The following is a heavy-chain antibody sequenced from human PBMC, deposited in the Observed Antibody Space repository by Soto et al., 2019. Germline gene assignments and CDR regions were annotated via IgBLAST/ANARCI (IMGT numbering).Heavy chain of an antibody. V-gene: IGHV3-49*03. D-gene: IGHD3-9*01. J-gene: IGHJ3*02. CDR2: IRSKAYGGTT. CDR3: TFDTRRVDRYFDWLIGPGYAFDI. CDR1: GFTFGDYA. Sequence: HPGGSLRLSCTASGFTFGDYAMSWFRQAPGKGLEWVGFIRSKAYGGTTEYAASVKGRFTISRDDSKSIAYLQMSSLKTEDTAVYYCTFDTRRVDRYFDWLIGPGYAFDIWGQGTMVTVSS.